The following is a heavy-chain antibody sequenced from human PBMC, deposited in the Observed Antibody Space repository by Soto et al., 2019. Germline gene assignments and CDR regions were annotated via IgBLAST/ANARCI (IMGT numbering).Heavy chain of an antibody. J-gene: IGHJ3*02. Sequence: SETLSLTCAVSGGSISSGGYSWSWIRQPPGKGLEWIGYIYHSGSNYYNPSLKSRVTISVDRSKNQFSLKLSSVTAADTAVYYCARGDYGDAACAFDIWGQGTMVIFS. CDR2: IYHSGSN. D-gene: IGHD4-17*01. CDR3: ARGDYGDAACAFDI. CDR1: GGSISSGGYS. V-gene: IGHV4-30-2*01.